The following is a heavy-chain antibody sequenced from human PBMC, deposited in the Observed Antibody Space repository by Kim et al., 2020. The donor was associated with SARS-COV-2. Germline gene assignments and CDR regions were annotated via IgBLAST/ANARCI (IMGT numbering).Heavy chain of an antibody. J-gene: IGHJ2*01. CDR1: GGSFSDYY. V-gene: IGHV4-34*01. CDR3: ARGRNPRLLKFWYFDL. Sequence: SETLSLTCAVYGGSFSDYYWSWIRQPPGKGLEWIGEINHSGSTNYNPSLKSRVTISVDTSKNQFSLKLSSVTAADTAVYFCARGRNPRLLKFWYFDLWGRGTLVTVSS. CDR2: INHSGST. D-gene: IGHD2-15*01.